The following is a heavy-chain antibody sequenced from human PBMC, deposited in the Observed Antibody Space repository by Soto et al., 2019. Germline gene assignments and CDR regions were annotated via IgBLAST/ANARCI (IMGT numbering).Heavy chain of an antibody. Sequence: PGGSLRLSCAASGFTFSSYGLHWVRQTPGKGLEWLAAISYDGSNKYYTDSVKGRFTISRDNSKNTLYLQMNSLRAEDTAVYYCAKEHPLSQIVVVLSWYFDLWGRGTLVSVSS. CDR2: ISYDGSNK. CDR3: AKEHPLSQIVVVLSWYFDL. CDR1: GFTFSSYG. J-gene: IGHJ2*01. V-gene: IGHV3-30*18. D-gene: IGHD3-22*01.